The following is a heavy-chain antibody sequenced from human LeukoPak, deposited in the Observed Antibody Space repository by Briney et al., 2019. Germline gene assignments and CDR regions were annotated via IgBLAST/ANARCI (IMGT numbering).Heavy chain of an antibody. D-gene: IGHD3-10*01. Sequence: GGSLRLSCAASGFTFSSYWMHWVRQAPGKGLVWVSRINSDGSSTSYADSVKGRFTISRDNSKNTLYLQMNSLRAEDTAVYYCAKDQGPTYGSGSYGGFDYWGQGTLVTVSS. J-gene: IGHJ4*02. CDR3: AKDQGPTYGSGSYGGFDY. CDR2: INSDGSST. V-gene: IGHV3-74*01. CDR1: GFTFSSYW.